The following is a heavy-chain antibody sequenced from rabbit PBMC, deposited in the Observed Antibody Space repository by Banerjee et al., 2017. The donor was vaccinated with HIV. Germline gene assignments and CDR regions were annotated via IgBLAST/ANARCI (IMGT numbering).Heavy chain of an antibody. V-gene: IGHV1S45*01. Sequence: QQQLEESGGGLVKPGGTLTLTCKASGIDFSSYYRMCWVRQAPGRGPEWIACIYTGSSGSTYYASWAKGRFTISKTSSTTVTLQMTTMTGADTDTYFCARWVSGSNYWDLWGPGTLVTVS. CDR2: IYTGSSGST. J-gene: IGHJ4*01. CDR1: GIDFSSYYR. CDR3: ARWVSGSNYWDL. D-gene: IGHD8-1*01.